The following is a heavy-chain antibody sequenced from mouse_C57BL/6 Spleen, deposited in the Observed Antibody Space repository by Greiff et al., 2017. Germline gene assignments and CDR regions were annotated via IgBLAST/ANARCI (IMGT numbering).Heavy chain of an antibody. Sequence: QVQLQPPGAELVKPGASVKLSCKASGYTFTRYWMHWVKQSPGRGLEWIGWIDPNSGGTKYNEKFKSKATLTVDKPSSTAYMQLSSLTSEDAAVYYCARSDYGSLDYWGQGTTLTVAS. J-gene: IGHJ2*01. CDR3: ARSDYGSLDY. CDR2: IDPNSGGT. CDR1: GYTFTRYW. D-gene: IGHD1-1*01. V-gene: IGHV1-72*01.